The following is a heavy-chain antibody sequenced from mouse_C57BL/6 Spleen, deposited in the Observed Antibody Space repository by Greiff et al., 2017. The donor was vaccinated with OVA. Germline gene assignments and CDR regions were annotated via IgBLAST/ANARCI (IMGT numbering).Heavy chain of an antibody. Sequence: VKLMESGPGLVQPSQSLSITCTVSGFSLTSYGVHWVRQSPGKGLEWLGVIWSGGSTDYNAAFISRLSISKDNSKSQVFFKMNSLQADDTAIYYCARKGAMITGAMDYWGQGTSVTVSS. J-gene: IGHJ4*01. CDR2: IWSGGST. CDR1: GFSLTSYG. D-gene: IGHD2-4*01. CDR3: ARKGAMITGAMDY. V-gene: IGHV2-2*01.